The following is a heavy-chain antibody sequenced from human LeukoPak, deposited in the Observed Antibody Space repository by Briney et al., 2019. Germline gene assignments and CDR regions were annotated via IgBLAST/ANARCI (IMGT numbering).Heavy chain of an antibody. CDR1: GFTFSNYN. Sequence: GGSLRLSCAASGFTFSNYNMNWVRQAPGKGLEWVSSISGSGSYIYYADSVKGRFTISRDNAKNSLFLEMNSLRAEDTAVYYCARSTYFDYWGQGTLVTVSS. V-gene: IGHV3-21*01. CDR2: ISGSGSYI. CDR3: ARSTYFDY. J-gene: IGHJ4*02.